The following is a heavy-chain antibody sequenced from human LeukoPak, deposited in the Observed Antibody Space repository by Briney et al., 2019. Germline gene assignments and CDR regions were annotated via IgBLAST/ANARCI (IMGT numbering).Heavy chain of an antibody. CDR1: GYSISSGYY. CDR3: ARVNYFGSSGDYCFDY. V-gene: IGHV4-38-2*02. Sequence: SETLSLTCTVSGYSISSGYYWGWIRQPPGKGLEWIGSIYHSGSTYYNPSLKSRVTISVDTSKNQFSLKRSSVTAADTAVYFCARVNYFGSSGDYCFDYWGQGTLVTVSS. CDR2: IYHSGST. D-gene: IGHD3-22*01. J-gene: IGHJ4*02.